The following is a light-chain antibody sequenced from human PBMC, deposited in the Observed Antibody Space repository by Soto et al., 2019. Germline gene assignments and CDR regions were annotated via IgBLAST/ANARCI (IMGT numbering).Light chain of an antibody. CDR2: EVN. CDR3: TSYAGGNNV. J-gene: IGLJ1*01. V-gene: IGLV2-8*01. CDR1: SSDVGGYNY. Sequence: QFVLTQPPSASGSPGQSVTISCTGTSSDVGGYNYVSWYQQHPGKVPKLIIYEVNKRPSGVPDRFSGSKSGNTASLTVSGLQVEDEADYYCTSYAGGNNVFGTGTKVTVL.